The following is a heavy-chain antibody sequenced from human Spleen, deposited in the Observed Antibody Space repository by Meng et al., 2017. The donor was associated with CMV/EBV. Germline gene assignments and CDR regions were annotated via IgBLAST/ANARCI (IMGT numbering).Heavy chain of an antibody. V-gene: IGHV3-7*01. D-gene: IGHD1-1*01. CDR2: IKQDGSEK. Sequence: GGSLRLSCAASGFTFSRYWMSWVRQAPGKGLECVAKIKQDGSEKYYVDSVKGRFTISRDNGKNSLYLQMNSLRVEDTAVYYCARATTGTAGVFDIWGQGTMVTVSS. J-gene: IGHJ3*02. CDR3: ARATTGTAGVFDI. CDR1: GFTFSRYW.